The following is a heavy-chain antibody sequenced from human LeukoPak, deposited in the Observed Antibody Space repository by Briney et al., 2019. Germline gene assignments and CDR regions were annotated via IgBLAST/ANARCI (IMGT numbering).Heavy chain of an antibody. Sequence: GGSLRLSCAVSGITLSNYGMSWVRQAPGKGLEWVAGISGSGGGTNYADSVKGRFTISRDNSKNTLYLQMNSLRAEDTAVYFCAKRGVVIRVILVGFHKEAYYFNSWGQGALVTVSS. CDR3: AKRGVVIRVILVGFHKEAYYFNS. D-gene: IGHD3-22*01. J-gene: IGHJ4*02. V-gene: IGHV3-23*01. CDR2: ISGSGGGT. CDR1: GITLSNYG.